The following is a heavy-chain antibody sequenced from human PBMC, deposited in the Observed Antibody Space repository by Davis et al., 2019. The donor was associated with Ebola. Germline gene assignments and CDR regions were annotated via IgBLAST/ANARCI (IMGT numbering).Heavy chain of an antibody. V-gene: IGHV3-21*01. J-gene: IGHJ4*02. CDR1: GFTFSSYS. D-gene: IGHD4-17*01. CDR2: ISSSSSYI. Sequence: GESLKISCAASGFTFSSYSMNWVRQAPGKGLEWVSSISSSSSYIYYADSVKGRFTISRDNAKNSLYLQMNSLRAEDTAVYYCARDPATVMDYWGQGTLVTVSS. CDR3: ARDPATVMDY.